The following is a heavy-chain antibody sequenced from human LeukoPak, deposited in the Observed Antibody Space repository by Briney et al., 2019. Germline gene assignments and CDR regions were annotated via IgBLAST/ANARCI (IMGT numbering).Heavy chain of an antibody. D-gene: IGHD1-26*01. V-gene: IGHV3-11*01. CDR1: GFTFSDYY. CDR2: ISSSGTTI. CDR3: ARDYRSTFDY. J-gene: IGHJ4*02. Sequence: PGGSLRLSCAASGFTFSDYYMSWIRQAPGKGLEWVSYISSSGTTISYTDSVKGRFTISRDNAKNSLYLQMNSLSAEDTAVYYCARDYRSTFDYWGQGTLVTVSS.